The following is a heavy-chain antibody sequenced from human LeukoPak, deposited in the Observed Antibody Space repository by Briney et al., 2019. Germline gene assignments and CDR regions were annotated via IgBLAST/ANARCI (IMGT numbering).Heavy chain of an antibody. D-gene: IGHD3-3*01. CDR2: ISSSGSTI. J-gene: IGHJ6*02. CDR1: GFTFSSYE. V-gene: IGHV3-48*03. CDR3: ARDTTIHYGMDV. Sequence: QAGGSLRLSCAASGFTFSSYEMNWVRQAPGKGLEWVSYISSSGSTIYYADSVKGRFTISRDNAKNSLYLQMNSLRAVDTAVYYCARDTTIHYGMDVWGQGTTVTVSS.